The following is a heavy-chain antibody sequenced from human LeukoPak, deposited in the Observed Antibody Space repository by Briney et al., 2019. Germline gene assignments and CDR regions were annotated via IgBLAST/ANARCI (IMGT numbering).Heavy chain of an antibody. D-gene: IGHD2-8*02. CDR3: AKDEFVASDFTGAFDI. V-gene: IGHV3-9*03. CDR1: GFTFDDYA. J-gene: IGHJ3*02. Sequence: GGSLRLSRAASGFTFDDYAMHWVRQAPGKGLEWVSGISWNSVTIVYADSVKGRFTISRDNAKNSLYLQMNSLRAEDVALYYCAKDEFVASDFTGAFDIWGQGTMVTVSS. CDR2: ISWNSVTI.